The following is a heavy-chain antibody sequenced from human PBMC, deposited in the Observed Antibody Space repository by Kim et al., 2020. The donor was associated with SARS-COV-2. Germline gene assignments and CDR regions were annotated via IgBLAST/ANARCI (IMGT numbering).Heavy chain of an antibody. CDR3: ATASVVVTAVFDY. J-gene: IGHJ4*02. CDR1: GGTFSSYA. V-gene: IGHV1-69*13. CDR2: IIPIFGTA. Sequence: SVKVSCKASGGTFSSYAISWVRQAPGQGLEWMGGIIPIFGTANYAQKFQGRVTITADESTSTAYMELSSLRSEDTAVYYCATASVVVTAVFDYWGQGTLVTVSS. D-gene: IGHD2-21*02.